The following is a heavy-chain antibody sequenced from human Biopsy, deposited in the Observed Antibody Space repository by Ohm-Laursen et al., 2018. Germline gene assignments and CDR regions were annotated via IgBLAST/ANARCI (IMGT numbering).Heavy chain of an antibody. CDR1: GDSITSYF. V-gene: IGHV4-59*08. CDR2: VYYRGNT. D-gene: IGHD3-10*01. J-gene: IGHJ3*01. CDR3: ARRLPLRGFAFDV. Sequence: GTLSLTCTVSGDSITSYFWNWIRQAPGKGLEWIGNVYYRGNTNYSPSLKSRATISLDSSKNQFSLNLNSVTATDTAVYYCARRLPLRGFAFDVWGQGTVVTVS.